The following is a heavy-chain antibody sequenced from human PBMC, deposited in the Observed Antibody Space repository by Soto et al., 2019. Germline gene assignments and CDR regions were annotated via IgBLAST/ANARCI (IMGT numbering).Heavy chain of an antibody. CDR3: ARDNGYYGSGSYDSFDY. D-gene: IGHD3-10*01. CDR2: IYHSGST. J-gene: IGHJ4*02. Sequence: PSETLSLTCAVSGGSISSSNWWSWVRQPPGKGLEWIGEIYHSGSTNYNPSLKSRVTISVDKSKNQFSLKLSSVTAADTAVYYCARDNGYYGSGSYDSFDYWGQGTLVTVSS. CDR1: GGSISSSNW. V-gene: IGHV4-4*02.